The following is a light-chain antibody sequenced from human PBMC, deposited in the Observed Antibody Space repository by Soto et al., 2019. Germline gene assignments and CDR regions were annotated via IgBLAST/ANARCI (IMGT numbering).Light chain of an antibody. CDR2: EVS. CDR3: YSYAGDNTYYV. Sequence: QSVLTQPASGSGVDGQSIAITCTGTSSDVGIYNLVSWYQQHPGKAPKLIIYEVSKRPSGVSDRFSGSKSGSTASLTISGLQAEDEADYYCYSYAGDNTYYVFGTGTKVTVL. CDR1: SSDVGIYNL. V-gene: IGLV2-23*02. J-gene: IGLJ1*01.